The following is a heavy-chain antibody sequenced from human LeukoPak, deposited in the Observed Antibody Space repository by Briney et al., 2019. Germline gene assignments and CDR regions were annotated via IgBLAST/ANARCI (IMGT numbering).Heavy chain of an antibody. CDR1: GFTFSSYS. CDR2: ISSSSSYI. Sequence: GGSLRLSCAASGFTFSSYSMNWVRQAPGKGLEWVSSISSSSSYIYYADSVKGRFTISRDNAKDSLYLQMNSLRAEDTAVYYCARGSGSYYDPLDYWGQGTLVTVSS. J-gene: IGHJ4*02. V-gene: IGHV3-21*01. D-gene: IGHD1-26*01. CDR3: ARGSGSYYDPLDY.